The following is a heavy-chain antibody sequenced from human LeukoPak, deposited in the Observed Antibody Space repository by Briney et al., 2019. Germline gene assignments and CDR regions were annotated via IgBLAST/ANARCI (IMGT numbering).Heavy chain of an antibody. CDR3: ARGLKYSTGWYYFDY. D-gene: IGHD6-19*01. Sequence: GGSLRLSCAASGFTVSSNYMSWVRQAPGKGLEWVSVIYSGGSTYYGDSVKGRFTTSRDNSKNTLYLQMNSLRAEDTAVYYCARGLKYSTGWYYFDYWGQGTLVTVSS. CDR1: GFTVSSNY. CDR2: IYSGGST. V-gene: IGHV3-53*01. J-gene: IGHJ4*02.